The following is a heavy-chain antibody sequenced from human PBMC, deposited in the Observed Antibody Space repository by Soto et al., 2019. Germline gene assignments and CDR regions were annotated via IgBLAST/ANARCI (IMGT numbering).Heavy chain of an antibody. Sequence: QVQLQESGPGLVKPSETLSLTCTVSGGSISSYYWSWIRQPPGKGLEWIGYIYYSGSTNYNPSLKSRVTISVDTSKNQFSLKLSSVTAADTAVYHCARAVWPNKILSNWFDPWGQGTLVTVSS. V-gene: IGHV4-59*01. D-gene: IGHD2-21*01. CDR1: GGSISSYY. CDR3: ARAVWPNKILSNWFDP. CDR2: IYYSGST. J-gene: IGHJ5*02.